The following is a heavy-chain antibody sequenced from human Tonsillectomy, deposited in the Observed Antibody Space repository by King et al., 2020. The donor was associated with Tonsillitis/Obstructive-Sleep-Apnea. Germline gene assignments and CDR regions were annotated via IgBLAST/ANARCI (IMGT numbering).Heavy chain of an antibody. D-gene: IGHD6-19*01. J-gene: IGHJ4*02. CDR3: AKEGYSSGWGYFDY. V-gene: IGHV3-23*04. CDR2: ISGSGSRT. Sequence: VQLVQSVGGLVQPGGSLRLSCAASGFTFSSYAMSWFRQAPGKGLEWGSAISGSGSRTYYADSVKGRFTISRENSKNPLYLQMNSLRAEDTAVYYCAKEGYSSGWGYFDYWGQGTLVTVSS. CDR1: GFTFSSYA.